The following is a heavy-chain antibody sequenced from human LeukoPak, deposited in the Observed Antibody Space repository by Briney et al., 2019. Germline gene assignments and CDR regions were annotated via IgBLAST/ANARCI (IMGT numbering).Heavy chain of an antibody. Sequence: KFSCKASGYTFPCYYMHWVRHAPRQGLEWMGWINPNSGGTNYAQKFQGRVTMTRDTSISTAYMELSRLRSDDTAVYYCARGRAYCSSTSCHGYYYYGMDVWGQGTTVTVSS. D-gene: IGHD2-2*01. V-gene: IGHV1-2*02. CDR1: GYTFPCYY. CDR3: ARGRAYCSSTSCHGYYYYGMDV. CDR2: INPNSGGT. J-gene: IGHJ6*02.